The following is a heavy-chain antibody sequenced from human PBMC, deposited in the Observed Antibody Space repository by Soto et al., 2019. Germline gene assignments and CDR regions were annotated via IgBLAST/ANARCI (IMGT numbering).Heavy chain of an antibody. Sequence: EVQLVESGGGSVQPGRSLRLSCAASGFTFDDYDMHWVRQPPGKGLEWVAGISRTSDFIGYADSVKGRFTISRDNAKNSLYLQMNSLRADDTALYYCAKDKAKDSCSAAQYCGLDDWGQGTTVTVSS. CDR1: GFTFDDYD. CDR2: ISRTSDFI. V-gene: IGHV3-9*01. CDR3: AKDKAKDSCSAAQYCGLDD. D-gene: IGHD3-10*02. J-gene: IGHJ6*02.